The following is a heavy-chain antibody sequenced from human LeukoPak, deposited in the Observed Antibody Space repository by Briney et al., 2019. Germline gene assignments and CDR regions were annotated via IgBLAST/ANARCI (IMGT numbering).Heavy chain of an antibody. V-gene: IGHV4-4*07. D-gene: IGHD3-10*01. Sequence: SETLSLTCTVSGGSFSLYFWNWIRQPAGKGLGWIGRISTSGSTNYNPSLRSRVTMSVDTSKNQFSLSLRSVTAADTAVYYCARGPYYYGSGSYTSPFRYYGMDVWGQGTTVTVSS. CDR3: ARGPYYYGSGSYTSPFRYYGMDV. J-gene: IGHJ6*02. CDR2: ISTSGST. CDR1: GGSFSLYF.